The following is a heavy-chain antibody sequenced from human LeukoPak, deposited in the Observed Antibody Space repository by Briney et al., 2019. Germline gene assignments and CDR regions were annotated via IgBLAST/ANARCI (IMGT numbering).Heavy chain of an antibody. Sequence: GGSLRLSCAASGFSVSNYYMSWVRQPPGKGLEWVSVMYTGGGRYYGDSVKGRFTISRDNSKNTLYLQMNSLRAEDTAVYYCARDPRPVVPAALSHFDYWGQGTLVTVSS. D-gene: IGHD2-2*01. V-gene: IGHV3-66*01. CDR3: ARDPRPVVPAALSHFDY. CDR2: MYTGGGR. CDR1: GFSVSNYY. J-gene: IGHJ4*02.